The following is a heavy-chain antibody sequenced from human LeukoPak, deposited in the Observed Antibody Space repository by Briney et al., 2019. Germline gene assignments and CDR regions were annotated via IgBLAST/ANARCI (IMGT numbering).Heavy chain of an antibody. V-gene: IGHV4-31*03. CDR3: ARGTESPYDTFLDY. Sequence: PSETLSLTCTVSGGSISSGGYYWNWIRQHPGKGLEWIGYIYDSGSTYYNPSLKSRVAISMDTSKNQFSLKLSSVNAADTAVYYCARGTESPYDTFLDYWGQGTLVTVSS. CDR1: GGSISSGGYY. CDR2: IYDSGST. D-gene: IGHD3/OR15-3a*01. J-gene: IGHJ4*02.